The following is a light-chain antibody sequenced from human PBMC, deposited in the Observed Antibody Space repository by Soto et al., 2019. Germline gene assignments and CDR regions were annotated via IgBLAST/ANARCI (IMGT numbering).Light chain of an antibody. CDR1: QTVLHTSNKNNY. Sequence: DIVVTQSPASLAVSLGERATINCTSSQTVLHTSNKNNYLAWYQQKPGQPPKLLIYWASTRQSGVTDRFSGRGSGTDFTHTIISLQAEDVAVYYCHQYCSIPHTFGQGTKLEIK. J-gene: IGKJ2*01. CDR2: WAS. CDR3: HQYCSIPHT. V-gene: IGKV4-1*01.